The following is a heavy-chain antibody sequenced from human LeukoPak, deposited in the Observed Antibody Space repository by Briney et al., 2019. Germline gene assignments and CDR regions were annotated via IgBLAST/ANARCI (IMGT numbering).Heavy chain of an antibody. Sequence: GASVTVSCKASGYTFTGHYMHWVRQAPGQGLEWMGRINPNSGGTNYAQKFQGRVTMTRDTSINTAYMELNSLRSDDTAIYYCARDHLAAAGSGGWGQGTLVTVSS. D-gene: IGHD6-13*01. CDR2: INPNSGGT. J-gene: IGHJ4*02. V-gene: IGHV1-2*06. CDR1: GYTFTGHY. CDR3: ARDHLAAAGSGG.